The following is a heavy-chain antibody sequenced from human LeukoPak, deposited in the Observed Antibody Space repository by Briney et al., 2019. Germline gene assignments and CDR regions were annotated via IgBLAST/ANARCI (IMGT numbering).Heavy chain of an antibody. CDR3: ARAPRYYDFWSGYQTGYGMDV. CDR1: GGSISSGGYS. CDR2: TYHSGST. Sequence: SETLSLTCAVSGGSISSGGYSWSWIRQPPGKGLEWIGYTYHSGSTYYNPSLKSRVTISVDRSKNQFSLKLSSVAAADTAVYYCARAPRYYDFWSGYQTGYGMDVWGQGTTVTVSS. V-gene: IGHV4-30-2*01. D-gene: IGHD3-3*01. J-gene: IGHJ6*02.